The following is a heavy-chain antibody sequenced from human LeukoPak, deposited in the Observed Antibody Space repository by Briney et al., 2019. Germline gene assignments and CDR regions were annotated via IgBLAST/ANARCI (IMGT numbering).Heavy chain of an antibody. J-gene: IGHJ4*02. Sequence: GGSLRLSCAASGFTFSNYWMHWVRQAPGKGLVWVSRTNSDGSSTSYADSVKGRLTISRDNAKNTLYLQMNSLRAEDTAVYYCARVGYSYGYDYWGQGTLVTVSS. CDR1: GFTFSNYW. CDR2: TNSDGSST. V-gene: IGHV3-74*01. CDR3: ARVGYSYGYDY. D-gene: IGHD5-18*01.